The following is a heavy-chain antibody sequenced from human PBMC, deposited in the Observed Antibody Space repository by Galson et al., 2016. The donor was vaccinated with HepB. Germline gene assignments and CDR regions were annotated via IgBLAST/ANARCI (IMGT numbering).Heavy chain of an antibody. V-gene: IGHV3-33*01. CDR1: GFTLTNYG. D-gene: IGHD3-22*01. J-gene: IGHJ2*01. CDR3: ARDSDTSGRHWYFDL. CDR2: IWSNGNNK. Sequence: SLRLSCAASGFTLTNYGMRWVRQAPGKGLEWVADIWSNGNNKYYADSVRGRFSVSRDQAKNTLYMQMNSLRAEDTAVYYCARDSDTSGRHWYFDLWGRGTLVTVSS.